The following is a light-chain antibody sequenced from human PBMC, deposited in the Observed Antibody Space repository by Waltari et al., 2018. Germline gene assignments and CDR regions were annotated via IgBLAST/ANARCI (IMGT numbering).Light chain of an antibody. CDR2: KAS. V-gene: IGKV1-5*03. CDR3: QHYASWLT. J-gene: IGKJ4*01. Sequence: DIQMTQSPPTLSASVGDRVTITCRASQSISTWLAWYQQKPGKDPKLLIYKASTLESGVPSRFSGSGSGTEFALTISSLQPDDFATYYCQHYASWLTFGGGTKVEVK. CDR1: QSISTW.